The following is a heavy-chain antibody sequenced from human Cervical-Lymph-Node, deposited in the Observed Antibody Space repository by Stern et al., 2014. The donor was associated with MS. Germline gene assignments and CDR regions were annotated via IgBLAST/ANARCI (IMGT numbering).Heavy chain of an antibody. CDR1: GYTFTSYG. CDR3: AREGDTTVTTGKNFYHGLDV. J-gene: IGHJ6*02. V-gene: IGHV1-18*01. CDR2: ISTYDGHK. D-gene: IGHD4-17*01. Sequence: QVQLVQSGGEVKKPGASVKVSCKASGYTFTSYGINWVRQAPGQGLEWMGWISTYDGHKQSDAKFQGRLTMTTDPSTRTAYMELRSLTSDDSAVYYCAREGDTTVTTGKNFYHGLDVWGQGTTVTVSS.